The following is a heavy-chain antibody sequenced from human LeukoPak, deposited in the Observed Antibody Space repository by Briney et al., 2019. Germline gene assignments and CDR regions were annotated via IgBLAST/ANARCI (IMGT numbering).Heavy chain of an antibody. CDR3: ANGAAAGTPTMGDY. CDR1: GFTFSSYG. D-gene: IGHD6-13*01. CDR2: IRYDGNNK. Sequence: GGSLRLSCAASGFTFSSYGMHWVRQAPGKGLEWVAFIRYDGNNKYYADSVKGRFTVSRDNSKNTLYLQMNSLRAEDTAVYYCANGAAAGTPTMGDYWGQGTLVTVSS. V-gene: IGHV3-30*02. J-gene: IGHJ4*02.